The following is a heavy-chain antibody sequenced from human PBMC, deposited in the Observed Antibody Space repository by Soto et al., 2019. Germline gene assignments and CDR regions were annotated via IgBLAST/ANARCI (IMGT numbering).Heavy chain of an antibody. CDR2: IYSSGST. V-gene: IGHV4-59*01. J-gene: IGHJ4*02. Sequence: QVQLQESGAGLVKPSETLSLTCTVSGGSIANYYWSWIRQPPGRGQEWIGFIYSSGSTNYNPSLKSRVTISVDTSKNQFSLKLSSVTAADTAVYYCARILTPIAAAAHWGYFDYWGQGTLVTVSS. CDR1: GGSIANYY. D-gene: IGHD6-13*01. CDR3: ARILTPIAAAAHWGYFDY.